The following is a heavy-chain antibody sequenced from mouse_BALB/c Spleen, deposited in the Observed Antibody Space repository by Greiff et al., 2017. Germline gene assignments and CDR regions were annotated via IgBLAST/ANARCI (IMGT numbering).Heavy chain of an antibody. CDR3: ASVGNYAMDY. CDR2: ISSGGSYT. V-gene: IGHV5-9-4*01. CDR1: GFTFSSYA. Sequence: EVKLVESGGGLVKPGGSLKLSCAASGFTFSSYAMSWVRQSPEKRLEWVAEISSGGSYTYYPDTVTGRFTISRDNAKNTLYLEMSSLRSEDTAMYYCASVGNYAMDYWGQGTSVTVSS. J-gene: IGHJ4*01.